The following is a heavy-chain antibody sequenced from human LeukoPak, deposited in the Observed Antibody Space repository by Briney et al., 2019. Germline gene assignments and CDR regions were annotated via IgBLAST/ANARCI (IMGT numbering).Heavy chain of an antibody. CDR3: AKDYIVVLVAVSGWFDS. Sequence: GGSLRLSCTASRFTFSTYAMSWVRQAPGKGLEWVSGISGSGGSTYYADSVKGRFTISRDNSKNTLYLQMKSLRAEDTAVYYCAKDYIVVLVAVSGWFDSWGQGTLVTVSS. J-gene: IGHJ5*01. D-gene: IGHD2-15*01. CDR2: ISGSGGST. CDR1: RFTFSTYA. V-gene: IGHV3-23*01.